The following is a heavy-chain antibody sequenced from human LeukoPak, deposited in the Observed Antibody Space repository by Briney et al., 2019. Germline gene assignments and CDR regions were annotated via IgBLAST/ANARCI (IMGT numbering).Heavy chain of an antibody. D-gene: IGHD4-17*01. CDR2: INHSGYT. CDR3: TRMTTGHDY. V-gene: IGHV4-34*01. Sequence: PSETLSLTCAVSGVSFDDYYWSWARQTPGKGLEWIGEINHSGYTNDSPSLKSRVTLSIDTSRKQFSLNLRSVTVADAGIYYCTRMTTGHDYWGQGTLVTVSS. CDR1: GVSFDDYY. J-gene: IGHJ4*02.